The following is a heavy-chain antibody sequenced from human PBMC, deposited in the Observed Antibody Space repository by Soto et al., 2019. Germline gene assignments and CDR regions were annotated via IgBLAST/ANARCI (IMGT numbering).Heavy chain of an antibody. CDR2: IGGSGDNT. Sequence: EVQLLESGGGLVQPGGSLRLSCVTSGFTFSSYAMSWVRQAPGKGLEWVSGIGGSGDNTYYADSVEGRFTISSENSKNTLYMQMAGLRADDTDVYYCARCGIWGVTWGHPNSWGQGTLVTVSS. J-gene: IGHJ4*02. V-gene: IGHV3-23*01. CDR3: ARCGIWGVTWGHPNS. D-gene: IGHD3-10*01. CDR1: GFTFSSYA.